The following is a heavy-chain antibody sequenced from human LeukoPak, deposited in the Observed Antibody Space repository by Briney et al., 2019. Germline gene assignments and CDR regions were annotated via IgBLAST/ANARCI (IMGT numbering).Heavy chain of an antibody. V-gene: IGHV1-2*02. CDR3: ARDLFSGAALSGYFDY. D-gene: IGHD3-10*02. CDR2: TNPNSGGT. Sequence: ASVTVSCKASGYTFTGYYMHWVRQAPGQGLEWMGWTNPNSGGTNYAQKFQGRVTMTRDTSISTAYMELSRLISDDTAVYYCARDLFSGAALSGYFDYWGQGTVVSVSS. CDR1: GYTFTGYY. J-gene: IGHJ4*02.